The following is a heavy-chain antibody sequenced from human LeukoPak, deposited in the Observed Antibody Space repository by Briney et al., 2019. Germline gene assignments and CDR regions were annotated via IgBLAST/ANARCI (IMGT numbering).Heavy chain of an antibody. V-gene: IGHV3-23*01. CDR3: AKQEGALIENWCFDH. J-gene: IGHJ4*02. Sequence: GGSLRLSCAASGFTFSDFAMSWVRLAPGKGLEWVSSIEKNAGGAYYADSVKGRFTVSRDNSKNTLYLQMKSLRVEDTALYYCAKQEGALIENWCFDHWGLGTLVTVSS. CDR1: GFTFSDFA. CDR2: IEKNAGGA. D-gene: IGHD1-26*01.